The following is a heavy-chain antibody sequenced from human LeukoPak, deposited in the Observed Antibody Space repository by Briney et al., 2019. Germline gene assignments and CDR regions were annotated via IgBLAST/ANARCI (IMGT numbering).Heavy chain of an antibody. CDR2: IIPIFGTA. V-gene: IGHV1-69*13. Sequence: ASVKVSCKASGGTFSSYAISWVRQAPGQGLEWMGGIIPIFGTANYAQKFQGRVTITADESTSTAYMELSSLRSEDTAVYYCARSSYYDILTGIDYWAREPWSPSPQ. D-gene: IGHD3-9*01. J-gene: IGHJ4*02. CDR3: ARSSYYDILTGIDY. CDR1: GGTFSSYA.